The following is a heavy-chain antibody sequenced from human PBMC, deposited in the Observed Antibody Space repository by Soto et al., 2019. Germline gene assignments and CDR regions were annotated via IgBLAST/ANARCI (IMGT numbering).Heavy chain of an antibody. CDR2: IYYSGST. V-gene: IGHV4-59*01. CDR3: ARGSSSWPFDY. D-gene: IGHD6-13*01. Sequence: QVQLQESGPGLVKPSETLSLTCTVSGGSISSYYWSWIRQPPGKGLEWIGYIYYSGSTNYNPSLKSRVTISVDTSKNQFSLKLSSVTAADTAVYYCARGSSSWPFDYWGQGTLVTVSS. J-gene: IGHJ4*02. CDR1: GGSISSYY.